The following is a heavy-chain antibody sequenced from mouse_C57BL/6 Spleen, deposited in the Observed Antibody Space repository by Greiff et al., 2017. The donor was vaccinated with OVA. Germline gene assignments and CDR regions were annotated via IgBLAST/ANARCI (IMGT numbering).Heavy chain of an antibody. Sequence: EVKLVESGGGLVKPGGSLKLSCAASGFTFSSYAMSWVRQTPEKRLEWVATISDGGSYTYYPDNVKGRFTISRDNAKNNLYLQMSHLKSEDTAMYYCASGVVATRYVDVWGTGTTVTVSS. J-gene: IGHJ1*03. V-gene: IGHV5-4*03. CDR1: GFTFSSYA. CDR3: ASGVVATRYVDV. CDR2: ISDGGSYT. D-gene: IGHD1-1*01.